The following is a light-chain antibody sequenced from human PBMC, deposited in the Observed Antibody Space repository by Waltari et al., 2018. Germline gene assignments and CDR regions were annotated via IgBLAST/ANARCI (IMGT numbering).Light chain of an antibody. V-gene: IGLV1-47*01. CDR1: YSNTGSNH. CDR2: NNN. Sequence: HSLLTQPPSASGTPRQRVPLSCSGSYSNTGSNHFHWYQQLPGTAPKLLSFNNNHRPSGVPDRFSGSKSGTSASLAISGLRSEDEADYYCAAWDDNLRGVFGGGTRLAVL. J-gene: IGLJ2*01. CDR3: AAWDDNLRGV.